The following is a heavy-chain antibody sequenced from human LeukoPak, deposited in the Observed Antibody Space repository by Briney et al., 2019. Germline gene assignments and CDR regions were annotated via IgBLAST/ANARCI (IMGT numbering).Heavy chain of an antibody. J-gene: IGHJ4*02. CDR1: GYTFTISG. CDR3: ARDERRVASPPFDY. V-gene: IGHV1-18*01. Sequence: ASVRVSSTASGYTFTISGISWVRQAPGQGLEWLAWISNYNGNTNYAQNLQGRVTVTADTSTSTAYMELRSLRSDDTAVYYCARDERRVASPPFDYWGQGTLVTVSS. CDR2: ISNYNGNT.